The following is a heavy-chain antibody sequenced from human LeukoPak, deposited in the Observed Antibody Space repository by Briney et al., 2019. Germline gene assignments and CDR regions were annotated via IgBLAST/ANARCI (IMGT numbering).Heavy chain of an antibody. Sequence: SVKVSCKASGGSFSSYAITWVRQAPGQGLEWMGRIIPLFGPANYAQKFQGRVTITTDESTSTSSMELSSLTSEDTAVYYCARARGSGWYPLRYWGQGTLVTVSS. D-gene: IGHD6-19*01. V-gene: IGHV1-69*05. CDR1: GGSFSSYA. CDR3: ARARGSGWYPLRY. CDR2: IIPLFGPA. J-gene: IGHJ4*02.